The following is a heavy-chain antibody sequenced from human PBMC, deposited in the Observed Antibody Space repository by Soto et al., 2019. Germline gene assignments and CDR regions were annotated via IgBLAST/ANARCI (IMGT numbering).Heavy chain of an antibody. J-gene: IGHJ4*02. Sequence: SETLSLTCTVSGDTITSFSWNWIRQSAGKGLEWIGRISTTGNTHYNPSLESRVTMSLDTSKNQFSLKLTSVTAADTAVYYCARSREFDYWSQGTLVTVS. CDR3: ARSREFDY. CDR1: GDTITSFS. V-gene: IGHV4-4*07. CDR2: ISTTGNT.